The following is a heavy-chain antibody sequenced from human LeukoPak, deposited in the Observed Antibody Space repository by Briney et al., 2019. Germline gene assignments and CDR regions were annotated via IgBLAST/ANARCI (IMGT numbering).Heavy chain of an antibody. J-gene: IGHJ4*02. V-gene: IGHV3-48*01. Sequence: AGGSLRLSCAASGLTFSIYTMNWVRQAPGKGLEWVSYISGTSSTIYYADSVKGRFTISRDNAKNSLYLQMNSLRAEDTAVYYCAREYYYDGSGYSLDYWGQGTLVTVSS. CDR1: GLTFSIYT. D-gene: IGHD3-22*01. CDR3: AREYYYDGSGYSLDY. CDR2: ISGTSSTI.